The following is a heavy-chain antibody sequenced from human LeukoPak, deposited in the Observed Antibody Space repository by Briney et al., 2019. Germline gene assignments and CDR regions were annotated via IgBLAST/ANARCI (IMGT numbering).Heavy chain of an antibody. CDR3: ARDGQHIVVVPAAIRWDPWDYGMDV. CDR1: GFTFSSYS. V-gene: IGHV3-30-3*01. Sequence: GGSLTLFCAASGFTFSSYSMHWLRQAPRKGLEWVAYISYDGSNKYYADSVKARFTISRDNSKNTLYLPMNSLKAEDTAVYYCARDGQHIVVVPAAIRWDPWDYGMDVWGQGTTVTVSS. J-gene: IGHJ6*02. D-gene: IGHD2-2*02. CDR2: ISYDGSNK.